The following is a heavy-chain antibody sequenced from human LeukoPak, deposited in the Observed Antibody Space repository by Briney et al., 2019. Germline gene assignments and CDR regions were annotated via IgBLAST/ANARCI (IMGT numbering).Heavy chain of an antibody. J-gene: IGHJ4*02. CDR1: GFTFNNYA. D-gene: IGHD2-8*01. V-gene: IGHV3-23*01. CDR3: ATRDDCSNGVCYGLAY. Sequence: PGGSLRLSCAASGFTFNNYAINWVRQAPGKRLEWVSAISGSGDTTFYADSVKGRFTIYRDNSKNTLYLQMNSLRADDTAVYYCATRDDCSNGVCYGLAYWGQGTLVTVSS. CDR2: ISGSGDTT.